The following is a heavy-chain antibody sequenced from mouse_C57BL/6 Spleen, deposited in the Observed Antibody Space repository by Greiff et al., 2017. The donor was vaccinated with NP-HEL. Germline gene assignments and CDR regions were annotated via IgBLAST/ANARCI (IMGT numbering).Heavy chain of an antibody. CDR2: INPNNGGT. CDR3: AVLWWGDY. J-gene: IGHJ4*01. D-gene: IGHD1-1*02. Sequence: VQLKESGPELVKPGASVKMSCKASGYTFTDYNMHWVKQSHGKSLEWIGYINPNNGGTSYNQKFKGKATLTVNKSSSTAYMELRSLTSEDSAVYYCAVLWWGDYWGQGTSVTVSS. V-gene: IGHV1-22*01. CDR1: GYTFTDYN.